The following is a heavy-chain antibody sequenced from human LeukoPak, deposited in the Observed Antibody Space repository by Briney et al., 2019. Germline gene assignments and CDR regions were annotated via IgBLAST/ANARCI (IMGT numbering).Heavy chain of an antibody. Sequence: GGSLRLSCAASGFTFADYTMHWVRQAPGKGLEWVSLISWDSGSTYYADSMKGRFTISRDNSKNSLYLQMNSLRTEDTALYYCARSHSGSYSHFDNWGQGTLVTVSS. CDR3: ARSHSGSYSHFDN. CDR1: GFTFADYT. D-gene: IGHD1-26*01. CDR2: ISWDSGST. V-gene: IGHV3-43*01. J-gene: IGHJ4*02.